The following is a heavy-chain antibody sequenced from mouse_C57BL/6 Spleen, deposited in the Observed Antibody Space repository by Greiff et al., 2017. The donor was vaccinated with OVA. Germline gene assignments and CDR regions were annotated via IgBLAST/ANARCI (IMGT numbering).Heavy chain of an antibody. J-gene: IGHJ2*01. V-gene: IGHV1-42*01. CDR2: INPSTGGT. CDR1: GYSFTGYY. D-gene: IGHD2-3*01. Sequence: EVKLQESGPELVKPGASVKISCKASGYSFTGYYMNWVKQSPEKSLEWIGEINPSTGGTTYNQKFKAKATLTVDKSSSTAYMQLKSLTSEDSAVYYCARGDDGYYEGYYWGQGTTLTVSS. CDR3: ARGDDGYYEGYY.